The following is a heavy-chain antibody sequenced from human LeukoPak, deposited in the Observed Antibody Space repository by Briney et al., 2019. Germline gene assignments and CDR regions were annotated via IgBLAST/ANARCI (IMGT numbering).Heavy chain of an antibody. D-gene: IGHD2-2*02. Sequence: PGGSLRLSCAASGFTFDDYGMSWVRQAPGKGLEWVANIKQDGSEKYYVDSVKGRFTISRDNAKNSLYLQMNSLRAEDTAVYYCAREDIVVVPAAIRYFQHWGQGTLVTVSS. V-gene: IGHV3-7*01. CDR1: GFTFDDYG. CDR2: IKQDGSEK. J-gene: IGHJ1*01. CDR3: AREDIVVVPAAIRYFQH.